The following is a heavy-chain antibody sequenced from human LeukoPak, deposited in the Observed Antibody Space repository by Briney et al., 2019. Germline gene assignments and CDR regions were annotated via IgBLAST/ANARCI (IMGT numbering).Heavy chain of an antibody. V-gene: IGHV4-34*01. CDR1: GGSFSGYY. CDR3: AREMTSRDTAMGNWFDP. D-gene: IGHD5-18*01. Sequence: PSETLSLTCAVYGGSFSGYYWSWIRQPPGKGLEWIGEINHSGSTNYNPSLKSRVTISVDTSKNQFSLKLSSVTAADTAVYYCAREMTSRDTAMGNWFDPWGQGTLVTVSS. J-gene: IGHJ5*02. CDR2: INHSGST.